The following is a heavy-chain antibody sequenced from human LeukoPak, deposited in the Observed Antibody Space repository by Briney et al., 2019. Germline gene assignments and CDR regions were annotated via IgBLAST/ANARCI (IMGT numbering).Heavy chain of an antibody. J-gene: IGHJ5*02. CDR2: IYNDGKS. CDR1: GFTFSTYG. D-gene: IGHD4/OR15-4a*01. CDR3: ARHRDYYWFDL. V-gene: IGHV3-66*04. Sequence: GGSLRLSCAASGFTFSTYGMSWVRQAPGKGLEWVSVIYNDGKSFHADSVKGRFTISRDSSKNTLYLQMNSLRVEDTAVYYCARHRDYYWFDLWGQGTLVTVSS.